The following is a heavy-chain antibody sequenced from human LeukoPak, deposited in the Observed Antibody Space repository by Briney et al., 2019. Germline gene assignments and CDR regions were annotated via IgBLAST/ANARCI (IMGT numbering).Heavy chain of an antibody. CDR1: GGSISSGSYY. Sequence: SETLSLTCTVSGGSISSGSYYWGWIRQPPGKGLEWIGSIYYSGSTYYNPSLKSRVTISVDTSKNQFSLKLSSVTAADTAVYYCASTGSSSLITWGQGTLVTVSS. V-gene: IGHV4-39*01. J-gene: IGHJ4*02. D-gene: IGHD6-13*01. CDR3: ASTGSSSLIT. CDR2: IYYSGST.